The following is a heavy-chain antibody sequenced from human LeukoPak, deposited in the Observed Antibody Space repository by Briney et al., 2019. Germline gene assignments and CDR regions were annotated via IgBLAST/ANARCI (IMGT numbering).Heavy chain of an antibody. CDR2: IYYSGST. CDR3: ARVRTRYCSSTSCSEFDY. V-gene: IGHV4-30-4*08. Sequence: PSETLSLTCTVSGGSISSGDYYWSWIRQPPGKGLEWIGYIYYSGSTYYNPSLKSRVTVSVDTSKNQFSLKLSSVTAADTAVYYCARVRTRYCSSTSCSEFDYWGQGTLVTVSS. CDR1: GGSISSGDYY. D-gene: IGHD2-2*01. J-gene: IGHJ4*02.